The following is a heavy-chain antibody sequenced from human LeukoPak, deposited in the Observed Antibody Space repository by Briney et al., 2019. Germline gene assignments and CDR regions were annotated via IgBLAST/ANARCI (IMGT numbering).Heavy chain of an antibody. V-gene: IGHV4-34*01. D-gene: IGHD4-23*01. J-gene: IGHJ4*02. CDR1: GGSFSNYY. CDR3: ARESATVVTPFYY. CDR2: INHSGST. Sequence: SETLSITCAVYGGSFSNYYWNWIRQPPGKGMEWIGEINHSGSTNYNPSLKSRVTISVDTSKNQFSLKLSSVTAADTAVYYCARESATVVTPFYYWGQGTLVTVSS.